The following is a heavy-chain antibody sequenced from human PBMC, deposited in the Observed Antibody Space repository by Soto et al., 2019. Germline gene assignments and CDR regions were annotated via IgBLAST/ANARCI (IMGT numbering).Heavy chain of an antibody. CDR2: IYYSGST. Sequence: SETLSLTCTVSGGSISSSSYYWGWIRQPPGKGLEWIGSIYYSGSTYYNPSLKSRVTISVDTSKNQFSLKLSSVTAADTAVYYCARHGFADNPPRYYYYMDVWGKGTTVTVSS. V-gene: IGHV4-39*01. CDR3: ARHGFADNPPRYYYYMDV. J-gene: IGHJ6*03. CDR1: GGSISSSSYY. D-gene: IGHD1-1*01.